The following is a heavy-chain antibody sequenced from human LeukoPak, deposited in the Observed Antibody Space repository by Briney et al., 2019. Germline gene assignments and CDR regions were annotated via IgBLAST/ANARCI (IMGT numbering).Heavy chain of an antibody. D-gene: IGHD3-10*01. CDR1: GFPFRSYS. CDR3: ARAEGSGSSFDY. J-gene: IGHJ4*02. CDR2: ISCSSTHI. Sequence: GGSLRLSCAASGFPFRSYSMNWVRQAPGKGLEWVSSISCSSTHIYYADSVKGRFTISRDNAKNSLYLQMNSLRVEDTAVYYCARAEGSGSSFDYWGQGNLGSVSS. V-gene: IGHV3-21*01.